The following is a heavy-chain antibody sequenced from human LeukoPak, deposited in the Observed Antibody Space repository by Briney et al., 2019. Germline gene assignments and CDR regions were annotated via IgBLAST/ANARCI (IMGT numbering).Heavy chain of an antibody. CDR2: IRFDGSNK. CDR3: AKVNSFWFDY. V-gene: IGHV3-30*02. Sequence: PGGSLRLSCVASGFTFSDYGIHWVRRAPGRGLEWVAFIRFDGSNKYYPDSVQGRFTISRDNSKNTVYLQMNSLTPEDTASYYCAKVNSFWFDYWGQGTLVTVSS. CDR1: GFTFSDYG. D-gene: IGHD4-23*01. J-gene: IGHJ4*02.